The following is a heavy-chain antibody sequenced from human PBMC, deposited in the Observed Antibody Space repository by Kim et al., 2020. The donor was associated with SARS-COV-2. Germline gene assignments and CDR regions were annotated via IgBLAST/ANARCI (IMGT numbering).Heavy chain of an antibody. V-gene: IGHV1-24*01. J-gene: IGHJ2*01. D-gene: IGHD3-22*01. CDR3: ATEGNYDSGVKYFDF. CDR2: YDYGENEV. CDR1: GYILTELS. Sequence: ASVKVSCKVSGYILTELSVHWVRQAPGQGLEWMGGYDYGENEVIFAQRFQGRVTVTDERSTDTVYMELTSLRSDDTAIYYCATEGNYDSGVKYFDFWGRGTLVTVSS.